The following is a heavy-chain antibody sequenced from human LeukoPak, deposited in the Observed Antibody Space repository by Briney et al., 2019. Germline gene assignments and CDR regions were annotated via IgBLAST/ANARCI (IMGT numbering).Heavy chain of an antibody. J-gene: IGHJ4*02. CDR3: ARDVLCVSGGTCYSDN. CDR2: IFVSGST. Sequence: GRSLRLSCAVSAFILSSNYMSWARQAPGKGLEWVSIIFVSGSTSYPDSVKGRSTISRDRSNKTLYLQMNNLRAEDTALYYCARDVLCVSGGTCYSDNWGQGTLVTVSS. D-gene: IGHD2-15*01. V-gene: IGHV3-53*01. CDR1: AFILSSNY.